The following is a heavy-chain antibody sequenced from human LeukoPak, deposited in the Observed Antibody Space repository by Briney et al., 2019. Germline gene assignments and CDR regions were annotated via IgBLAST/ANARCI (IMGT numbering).Heavy chain of an antibody. Sequence: ASVKVSCKASGYTFTGYYMHWVRQAPGQGLEWMGWINPNSGGTNYAQKFQGRVTITADKSTSTAYMELSSLRSEDTAVYYCARGESTGTMDYYYGMDVWGQGTTVTVSS. V-gene: IGHV1-2*02. J-gene: IGHJ6*02. CDR1: GYTFTGYY. CDR3: ARGESTGTMDYYYGMDV. CDR2: INPNSGGT. D-gene: IGHD1-7*01.